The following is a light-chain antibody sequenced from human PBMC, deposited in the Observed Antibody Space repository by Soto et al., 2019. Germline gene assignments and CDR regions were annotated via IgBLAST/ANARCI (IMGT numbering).Light chain of an antibody. CDR3: QQYDNLPPFT. Sequence: DIQMTQSPSSLSASVGDRVTITCQASQDISNYLNWYQQKPGKAPKLLIYDASNLETGVTSRFSGSGSGTDFTFTISSLQTEDIAKYYCQQYDNLPPFTFGPGTKVDIK. J-gene: IGKJ3*01. CDR1: QDISNY. V-gene: IGKV1-33*01. CDR2: DAS.